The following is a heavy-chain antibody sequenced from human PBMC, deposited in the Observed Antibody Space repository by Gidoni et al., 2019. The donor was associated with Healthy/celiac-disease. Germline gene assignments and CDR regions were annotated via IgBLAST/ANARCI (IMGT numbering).Heavy chain of an antibody. CDR3: AREAPYYDSSGPNFDY. J-gene: IGHJ4*02. CDR2: IWYDGSNQ. D-gene: IGHD3-22*01. CDR1: GFTFSSYG. V-gene: IGHV3-33*01. Sequence: QVQLVESGGGVVQPGRSLRLSCAASGFTFSSYGMHWVRQAPGKGLEWVAVIWYDGSNQYYADAVKGRFTISRDNSKNTLYLQMNSLRAEDTAVYYCAREAPYYDSSGPNFDYWGQGTLVTVSS.